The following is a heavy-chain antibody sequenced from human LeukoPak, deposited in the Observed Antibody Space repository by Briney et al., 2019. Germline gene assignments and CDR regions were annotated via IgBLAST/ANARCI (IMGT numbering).Heavy chain of an antibody. J-gene: IGHJ5*02. D-gene: IGHD3-3*01. CDR1: GFTFSSYA. CDR3: TKSDWFDP. CDR2: ISSNGGST. Sequence: GGSLRLSCAASGFTFSSYAMHWVRQAPGKGLEYVSAISSNGGSTYYANSVKGRFTISRDNAKNTLYLQMNSLRVEDTAVYYCTKSDWFDPWGQGTLVTVSS. V-gene: IGHV3-64*01.